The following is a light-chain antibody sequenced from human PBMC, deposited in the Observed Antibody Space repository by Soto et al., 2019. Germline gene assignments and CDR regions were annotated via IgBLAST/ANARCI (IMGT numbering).Light chain of an antibody. V-gene: IGKV3-20*01. CDR1: QSVSSSY. Sequence: EIVLTQSPGTLSLSPGERATLSCRASQSVSSSYLAWYKQKPGQAPRLLIYGASSRATGIPDRFSGSGSGTDFTLTISRLEPEDFAVYYCQQYGSSRNFGQGTKVEIK. CDR3: QQYGSSRN. CDR2: GAS. J-gene: IGKJ1*01.